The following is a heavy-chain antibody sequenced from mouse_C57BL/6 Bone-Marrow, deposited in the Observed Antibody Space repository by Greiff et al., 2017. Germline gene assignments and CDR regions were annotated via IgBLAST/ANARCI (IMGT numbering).Heavy chain of an antibody. CDR2: ISNLAYSI. CDR3: ARHPAYYSNYDAMDY. V-gene: IGHV5-15*04. Sequence: EVKLVESGGGLVQPGGSLKLSCAASGFTFSDYGMAWVRQAPRKGPEWVAFISNLAYSIYYADTVTGRFTISRENAKNTLYLEMSSLRSEDTAMYYCARHPAYYSNYDAMDYWGQGTSVTVSS. D-gene: IGHD2-5*01. J-gene: IGHJ4*01. CDR1: GFTFSDYG.